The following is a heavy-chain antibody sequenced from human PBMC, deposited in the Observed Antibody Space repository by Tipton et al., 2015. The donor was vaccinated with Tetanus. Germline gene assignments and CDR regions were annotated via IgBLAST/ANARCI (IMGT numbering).Heavy chain of an antibody. CDR1: GGTFTNYA. CDR3: ARGRGGAPWYPLDN. J-gene: IGHJ4*02. V-gene: IGHV1-69*01. CDR2: ITPIFGTT. D-gene: IGHD2-21*01. Sequence: QVQLVQSGAEMKKPGSSVKVSCKASGGTFTNYALSWVRQAPGQGLEWVGGITPIFGTTNSAPKFQGRVTITADESTNTAYMELSSLRSEDTAVYYCARGRGGAPWYPLDNWGQGTLVTVSS.